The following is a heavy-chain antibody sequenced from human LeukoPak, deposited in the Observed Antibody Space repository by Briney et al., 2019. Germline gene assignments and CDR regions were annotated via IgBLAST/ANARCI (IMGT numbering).Heavy chain of an antibody. V-gene: IGHV3-48*03. Sequence: GGSLRLSCAASGLTFSSYEMNWVRKAPGKGREWVSYISSSGSTIYYADSVKGRFTISRDNAKNSLYLQIISLRAEYTAVCFFAYWHMDTRGWYLYLWGQGNLVTVSS. D-gene: IGHD6-19*01. J-gene: IGHJ4*02. CDR3: AYWHMDTRGWYLYL. CDR2: ISSSGSTI. CDR1: GLTFSSYE.